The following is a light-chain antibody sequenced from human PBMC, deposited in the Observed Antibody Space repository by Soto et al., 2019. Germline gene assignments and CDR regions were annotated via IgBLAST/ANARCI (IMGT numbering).Light chain of an antibody. CDR3: QHRGGWPLT. J-gene: IGKJ4*01. CDR1: QGVGRF. Sequence: EIVLTQSPATLSLSPGERAALSCRASQGVGRFLAWYQHKPGQAPRLLIYDASNRATGIPARFSGSGSVTDFTLALDNLEPEDVAVYYCQHRGGWPLTFGGGTKVEIK. CDR2: DAS. V-gene: IGKV3-11*01.